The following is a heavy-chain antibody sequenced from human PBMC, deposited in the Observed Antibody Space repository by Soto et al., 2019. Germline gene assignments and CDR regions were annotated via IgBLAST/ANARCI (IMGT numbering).Heavy chain of an antibody. CDR3: ARGSNHFDY. CDR2: INSDGNST. CDR1: GFTFSPFW. D-gene: IGHD4-4*01. J-gene: IGHJ4*02. V-gene: IGHV3-74*01. Sequence: EVQLVESGGGLVQPGGSLRLSCAASGFTFSPFWMHWVRQVPGKGPVWVSRINSDGNSTSYADSVKGRLTISRANAKNTLYLQMNSLRAEDTAVYYCARGSNHFDYWGQGNLVTVSS.